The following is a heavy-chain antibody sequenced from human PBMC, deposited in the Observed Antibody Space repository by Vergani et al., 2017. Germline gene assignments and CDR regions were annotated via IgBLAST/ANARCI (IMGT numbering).Heavy chain of an antibody. J-gene: IGHJ6*02. D-gene: IGHD1-26*01. Sequence: EVQLVESGGGLVKPGGSLRLSCAASGFTFSSYSMNWVRQAPGKGLEWVSSISSSSSYIYYADSVKGRFTISRDNAKNSLYRQMNSLRAEDTAVYYCARDGGEWELLPYYYYGMDVWGQGTTVTVSS. CDR1: GFTFSSYS. CDR3: ARDGGEWELLPYYYYGMDV. V-gene: IGHV3-21*01. CDR2: ISSSSSYI.